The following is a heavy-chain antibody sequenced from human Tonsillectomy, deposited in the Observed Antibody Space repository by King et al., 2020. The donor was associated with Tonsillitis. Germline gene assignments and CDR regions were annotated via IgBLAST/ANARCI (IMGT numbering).Heavy chain of an antibody. Sequence: VPLQESGPGLVKPSETLSLTCTVSGGSISSYYWSWIRQPPGKGLEWLGYIYYSGSTNYNPSLKSRVTISVDTSKNQFSLKLSSVTAADTAVYYCARRSVVYDAFDIWGQGTMVTVSS. CDR1: GGSISSYY. CDR2: IYYSGST. V-gene: IGHV4-59*01. D-gene: IGHD4-23*01. J-gene: IGHJ3*02. CDR3: ARRSVVYDAFDI.